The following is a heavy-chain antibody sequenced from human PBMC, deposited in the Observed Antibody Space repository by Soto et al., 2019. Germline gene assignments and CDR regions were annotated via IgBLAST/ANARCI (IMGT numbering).Heavy chain of an antibody. V-gene: IGHV1-18*01. CDR1: GYTFTSYG. J-gene: IGHJ5*02. CDR3: ARFTMPPRGYSSGTGWFDP. CDR2: ISAYNGNT. Sequence: QVQLVQSGAEVKKPGASVKVSCKASGYTFTSYGISWVRQAPGQGLEWMGWISAYNGNTNYAQKLQGRVTMTTDTSTSTDYMELRSLRSDDTAVYYCARFTMPPRGYSSGTGWFDPWGQGTLVTVSS. D-gene: IGHD6-19*01.